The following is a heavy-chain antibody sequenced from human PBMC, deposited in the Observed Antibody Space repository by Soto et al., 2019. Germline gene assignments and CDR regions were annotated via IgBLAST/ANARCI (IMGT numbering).Heavy chain of an antibody. D-gene: IGHD3-3*01. J-gene: IGHJ4*02. CDR2: IFYTGSA. CDR1: GASFSSGGYY. Sequence: PXETLSLTCTVSGASFSSGGYYWGWIRQPPGKGLEWIGSIFYTGSAYYNPSLKSRVTISIDTSKIQFSLKLSSVTAADAALYYCARPLNRGGFLPFDTSGRGTQVTVSS. V-gene: IGHV4-39*01. CDR3: ARPLNRGGFLPFDT.